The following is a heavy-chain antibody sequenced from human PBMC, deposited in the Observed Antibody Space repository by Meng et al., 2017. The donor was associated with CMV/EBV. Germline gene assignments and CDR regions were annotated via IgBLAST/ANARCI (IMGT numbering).Heavy chain of an antibody. CDR2: IYPGDSDT. Sequence: KVSCKGSGYRFTTYWIGWVRQMPGKGLEWMGIIYPGDSDTRYSPSFQGQVTISADKSIRSAYLQWSSLKASDTATYYCARMGARLDYWGQGTLVTVSS. CDR1: GYRFTTYW. J-gene: IGHJ4*02. V-gene: IGHV5-51*01. D-gene: IGHD1-26*01. CDR3: ARMGARLDY.